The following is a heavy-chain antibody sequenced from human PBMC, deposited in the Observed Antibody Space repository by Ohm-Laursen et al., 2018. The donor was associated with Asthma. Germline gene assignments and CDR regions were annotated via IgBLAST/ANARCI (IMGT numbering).Heavy chain of an antibody. J-gene: IGHJ6*02. V-gene: IGHV3-23*01. CDR2: ISSTGGST. CDR3: AKVGLTYYNAMDV. CDR1: KFTFSNYA. D-gene: IGHD4/OR15-4a*01. Sequence: SLRLSCSASKFTFSNYAMNWVRQPPGKGLEWVSEISSTGGSTDYADSVKGRFTTSRDKSKSTMYLQMNSLRAEDTAVYYCAKVGLTYYNAMDVWGQGTAVTVSS.